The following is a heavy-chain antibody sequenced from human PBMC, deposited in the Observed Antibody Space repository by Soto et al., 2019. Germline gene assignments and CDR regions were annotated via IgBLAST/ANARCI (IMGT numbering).Heavy chain of an antibody. CDR3: AKVSRRSGYETPPDAFDI. Sequence: EVQLLESGGGLVQPGGSLRLSCAASGFTFSSYAMSWVRQAPGKGLEWVSAISGSGGSTYYADSVKGRFTISRDNSKNTLYLQMNSLRAEDTAVYYCAKVSRRSGYETPPDAFDIWGQGTMVTVSS. V-gene: IGHV3-23*01. J-gene: IGHJ3*02. CDR1: GFTFSSYA. D-gene: IGHD3-22*01. CDR2: ISGSGGST.